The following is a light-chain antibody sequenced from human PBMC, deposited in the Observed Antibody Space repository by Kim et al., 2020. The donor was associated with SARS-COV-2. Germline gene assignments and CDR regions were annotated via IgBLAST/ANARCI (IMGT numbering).Light chain of an antibody. V-gene: IGLV2-8*01. CDR2: EVS. CDR1: SSDVGGYNY. J-gene: IGLJ2*01. Sequence: GQSVAISSTGTSSDVGGYNYVSWYQQHPGKAPTLMIYEVSRRPSGVPDRCSGSKSGNTASLTVSGLQAEDEADYYCSSYAGSNNVVFGGGTQLTVL. CDR3: SSYAGSNNVV.